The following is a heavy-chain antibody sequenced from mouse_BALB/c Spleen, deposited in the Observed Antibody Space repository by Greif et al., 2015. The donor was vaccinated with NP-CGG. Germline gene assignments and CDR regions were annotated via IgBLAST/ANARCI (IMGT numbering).Heavy chain of an antibody. D-gene: IGHD2-1*01. Sequence: VKLQESGAELARPGASVKLSCKASGYTFTSYWMQWVKQRPGQGLEWIGAIYPGDGDTRYTQKFKGKATLTADKSSSTAYMQLSSLASEDSAVYYCARYGNYDAMDYWGQGTSVTVSS. CDR2: IYPGDGDT. V-gene: IGHV1-87*01. CDR3: ARYGNYDAMDY. J-gene: IGHJ4*01. CDR1: GYTFTSYW.